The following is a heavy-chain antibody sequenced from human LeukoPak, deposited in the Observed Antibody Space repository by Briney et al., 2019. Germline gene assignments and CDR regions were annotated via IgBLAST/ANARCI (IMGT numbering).Heavy chain of an antibody. D-gene: IGHD3-10*01. J-gene: IGHJ4*02. CDR2: ISCSGGST. CDR3: AKVKLLWFGEEYFDY. CDR1: GFTFSSYA. Sequence: QPGGSLRLSCAASGFTFSSYAMSWVRQAPGKGLEWVSAISCSGGSTYYADSVKGRFTISRDNSKNTLYLQMTSLRAEDTAVYYCAKVKLLWFGEEYFDYWGQGTLVTVSS. V-gene: IGHV3-23*01.